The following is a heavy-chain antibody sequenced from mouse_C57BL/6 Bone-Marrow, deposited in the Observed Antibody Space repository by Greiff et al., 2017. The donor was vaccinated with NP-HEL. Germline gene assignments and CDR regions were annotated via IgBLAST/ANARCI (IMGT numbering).Heavy chain of an antibody. Sequence: QVHLHPPVAVLVQPGASVPLSCTASVSPFTRSWLTLLTPRPGPGLEWIGDIYPGSGSTNYNDKFKSKATLTVDTSSSTAYMQLSSLTSEDSAVYYCARGLWVLRYYFDYWGQGTTLTVSS. D-gene: IGHD1-1*01. J-gene: IGHJ2*01. CDR2: IYPGSGST. CDR3: ARGLWVLRYYFDY. CDR1: VSPFTRSW. V-gene: IGHV1-55*01.